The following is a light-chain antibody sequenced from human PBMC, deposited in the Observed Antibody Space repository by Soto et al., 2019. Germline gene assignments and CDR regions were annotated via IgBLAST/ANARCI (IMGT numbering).Light chain of an antibody. CDR2: AAS. Sequence: DIQLTQSPSFLSASVGDRVTITCRASQGISSYLAWYQQKPGKAPKLLIYAASTLQSGVPSRFSGSGSGTEFTLTIRSLQPEDFATYYCQQHNSYPRVTFGGGTKVEIK. V-gene: IGKV1-9*01. J-gene: IGKJ4*01. CDR1: QGISSY. CDR3: QQHNSYPRVT.